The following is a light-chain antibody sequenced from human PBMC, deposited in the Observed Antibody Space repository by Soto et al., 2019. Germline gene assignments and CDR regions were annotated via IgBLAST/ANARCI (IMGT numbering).Light chain of an antibody. CDR2: AAS. V-gene: IGKV1D-12*01. J-gene: IGKJ1*01. CDR1: QAINNY. CDR3: QQANSFPRT. Sequence: IRMTQSPSSLSASTGDRVTITCRASQAINNYLVWFQQKPGKAPKVLIYAASSLQSGVPTRFSGSGSGTDFTLTISSLQPEDFATYYCQQANSFPRTFGQGTKVDIK.